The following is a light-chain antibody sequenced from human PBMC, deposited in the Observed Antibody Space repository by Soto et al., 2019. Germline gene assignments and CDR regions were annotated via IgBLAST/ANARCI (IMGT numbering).Light chain of an antibody. V-gene: IGLV4-69*01. CDR1: SGHSSYA. CDR2: LNSDGSH. CDR3: HTWGIHVV. Sequence: QLVLTQSPSASASLGASVKLTCTLSSGHSSYAIAWHQQQPEKGPRYLMKLNSDGSHSKGDGIPDRFSGSSSGAERYLTISSLQSEDEADYYCHTWGIHVVFGGGTKLTVL. J-gene: IGLJ2*01.